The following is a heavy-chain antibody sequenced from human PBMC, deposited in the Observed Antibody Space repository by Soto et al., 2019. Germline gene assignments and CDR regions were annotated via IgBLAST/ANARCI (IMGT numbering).Heavy chain of an antibody. D-gene: IGHD2-2*01. CDR3: ASINPHGIVVVPAAIWDAFDI. CDR1: GFTFSSYA. Sequence: GGSLRLSCAASGFTFSSYAMSWVRQAPGKGLEWVSAISGSGGSTYYADSVKGRFTISRDNSKNTLYLQMNSLRAEDTAEYYCASINPHGIVVVPAAIWDAFDIWGQGTMVTVPS. V-gene: IGHV3-23*01. J-gene: IGHJ3*02. CDR2: ISGSGGST.